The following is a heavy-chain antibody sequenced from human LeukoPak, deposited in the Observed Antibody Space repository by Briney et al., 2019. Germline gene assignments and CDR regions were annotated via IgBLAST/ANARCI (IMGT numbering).Heavy chain of an antibody. CDR1: GGSISSYY. D-gene: IGHD3-9*01. J-gene: IGHJ4*02. CDR2: IYYSGST. CDR3: ARSSSYDILTGYDY. Sequence: SETLSHTCTVSGGSISSYYWNWIRQPPGKGLEWIGHIYYSGSTNYNPSLKSRVTISVDTSKNQFSLKLSSVTAADTAVYYCARSSSYDILTGYDYWGQGTLVTVSS. V-gene: IGHV4-59*01.